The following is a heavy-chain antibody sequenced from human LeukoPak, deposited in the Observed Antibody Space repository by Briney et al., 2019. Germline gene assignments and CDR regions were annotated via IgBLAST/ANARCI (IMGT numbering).Heavy chain of an antibody. CDR2: ISGSGGST. Sequence: GSLRLSCAASGFTFSSYAMSWVRQAPGKGLEWVSAISGSGGSTYYADSVKGRFTISRDNSKNTLYLQMNSLRAEDTAVYYCARVWGKQGYFDYWGQGTLVTVSS. D-gene: IGHD7-27*01. V-gene: IGHV3-23*01. CDR3: ARVWGKQGYFDY. J-gene: IGHJ4*02. CDR1: GFTFSSYA.